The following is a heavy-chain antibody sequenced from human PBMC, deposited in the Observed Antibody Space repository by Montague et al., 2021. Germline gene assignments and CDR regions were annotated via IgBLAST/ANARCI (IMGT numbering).Heavy chain of an antibody. Sequence: SETLSLTCTVSSGSIFHAHWSWVRQPPGKGLEWLGSMFYGGATSNNPSLKSRVTISAGTSMNQFSLNLRSVTAADTAVYFCARRLGIRAPFDYWGQGTLVTVSS. CDR2: MFYGGAT. J-gene: IGHJ4*02. D-gene: IGHD7-27*01. V-gene: IGHV4-59*08. CDR1: SGSIFHAH. CDR3: ARRLGIRAPFDY.